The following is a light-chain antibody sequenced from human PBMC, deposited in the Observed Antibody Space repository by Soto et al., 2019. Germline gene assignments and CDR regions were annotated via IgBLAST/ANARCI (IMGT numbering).Light chain of an antibody. CDR1: QSISSW. Sequence: DIQMTQSPSTLSASVLDRVTITFRASQSISSWLGWYQQKPGKAPKVLIYAASSLESGVPSRFSGSGSGTEFTLTISSLQPDDFATYYCQQYNSYAWTFGQGTKVDIK. J-gene: IGKJ1*01. V-gene: IGKV1-5*01. CDR3: QQYNSYAWT. CDR2: AAS.